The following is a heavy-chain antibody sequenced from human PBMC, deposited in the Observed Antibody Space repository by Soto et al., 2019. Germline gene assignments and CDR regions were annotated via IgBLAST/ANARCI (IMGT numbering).Heavy chain of an antibody. CDR1: GFMFGSYW. CDR2: VKRDGSEK. J-gene: IGHJ4*02. D-gene: IGHD4-17*01. CDR3: ARVRATDYEIDY. V-gene: IGHV3-7*03. Sequence: GGSLRLSCTASGFMFGSYWMTWVRHVPGKGLQWVANVKRDGSEKYYVDFVKGRFTISRDNADNSVFLDMNNLRVDDTATYYCARVRATDYEIDYWGQGALVTVSS.